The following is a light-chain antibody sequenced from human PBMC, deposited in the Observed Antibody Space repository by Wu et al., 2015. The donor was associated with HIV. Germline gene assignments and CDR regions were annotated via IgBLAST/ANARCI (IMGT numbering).Light chain of an antibody. CDR3: QQRSNWPPYT. V-gene: IGKV3-11*01. CDR1: QSVSSN. CDR2: DVF. J-gene: IGKJ2*01. Sequence: EIVMTQSPATLSVSPGERATLSCRASQSVSSNLAWYQQKPGQAPRLLIYDVFNRATGIPARFSGSGSGTDFTLTISSLEPEDFAVYYCQQRSNWPPYTFGQGTKLEIK.